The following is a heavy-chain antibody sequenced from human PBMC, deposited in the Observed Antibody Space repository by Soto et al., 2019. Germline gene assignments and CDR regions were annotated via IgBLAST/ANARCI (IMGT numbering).Heavy chain of an antibody. J-gene: IGHJ4*02. CDR2: ISGSGGST. CDR3: AKGNKWEPAPSFDY. D-gene: IGHD1-26*01. V-gene: IGHV3-23*01. CDR1: GFTFSSYA. Sequence: GGSVRLSCASSGFTFSSYAMSWVRQAPGKGLEWVSAISGSGGSTYYADSVKGRFTISRDNSKNTLYLQMNSLRAEDTAVYYCAKGNKWEPAPSFDYWGQGTLVTVSS.